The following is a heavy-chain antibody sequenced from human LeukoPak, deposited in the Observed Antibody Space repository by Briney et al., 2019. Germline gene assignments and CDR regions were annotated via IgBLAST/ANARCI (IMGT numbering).Heavy chain of an antibody. CDR3: ARAGRAAAGTYYYYYYYMDV. Sequence: ASVKVSCKASGYTFTSYGISWVRQAPGQGLEWMGWISAYNGNTNYAQKLQGRVTMTTDTSTSTAYMELRSLRSDDTAVYYCARAGRAAAGTYYYYYYYMDVWGKGTTVTISS. CDR2: ISAYNGNT. J-gene: IGHJ6*03. V-gene: IGHV1-18*01. D-gene: IGHD6-13*01. CDR1: GYTFTSYG.